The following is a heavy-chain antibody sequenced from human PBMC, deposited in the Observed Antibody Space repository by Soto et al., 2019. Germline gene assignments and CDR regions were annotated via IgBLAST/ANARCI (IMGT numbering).Heavy chain of an antibody. CDR3: ARGPSCGCFDF. CDR2: INPANGVT. D-gene: IGHD5-12*01. J-gene: IGHJ4*02. Sequence: QVQLVQSGAEVKKPGASVKLSCKTSGYTFTTIFLHWLRQAPGQRLEWMGWINPANGVTMYSQKFLGRVSNTRDTSTTTAYMELPSLTSDDTAVYYCARGPSCGCFDFWGQRTLVTVSS. V-gene: IGHV1-3*01. CDR1: GYTFTTIF.